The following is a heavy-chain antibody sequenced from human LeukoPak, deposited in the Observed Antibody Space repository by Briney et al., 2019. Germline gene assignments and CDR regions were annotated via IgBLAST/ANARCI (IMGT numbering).Heavy chain of an antibody. CDR2: MNYNSGNT. J-gene: IGHJ5*02. D-gene: IGHD1-1*01. CDR1: GYTFTSFD. Sequence: GASVKVSCKASGYTFTSFDINWVRQATGQGLEWMGWMNYNSGNTGYAQKFQGRVIMTRNISISTAYMELSSLRSEDSAVYYCARVKYNWSDIFENWFDPWGQGTLVTVSS. V-gene: IGHV1-8*01. CDR3: ARVKYNWSDIFENWFDP.